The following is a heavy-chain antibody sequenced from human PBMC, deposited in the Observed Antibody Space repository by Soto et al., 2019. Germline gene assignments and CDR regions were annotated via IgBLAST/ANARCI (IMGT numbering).Heavy chain of an antibody. D-gene: IGHD6-19*01. V-gene: IGHV3-33*08. J-gene: IGHJ4*02. CDR2: IWYDGSNK. CDR3: ARGVTDSHGWYHFDH. Sequence: GGSLRLSCAASGFTFSSYGMHWVRQAPGKGLEWVAVIWYDGSNKYYADSVKGRFTISRDISKNTLYLQMNSLTAEDTAVYFCARGVTDSHGWYHFDHWGQGTLVTVSS. CDR1: GFTFSSYG.